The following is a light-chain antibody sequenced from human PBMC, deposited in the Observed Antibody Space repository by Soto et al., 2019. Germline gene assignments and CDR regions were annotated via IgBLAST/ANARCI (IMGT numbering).Light chain of an antibody. V-gene: IGKV3-20*01. CDR2: GAS. Sequence: EIVLTQSPGTLSLSLGERATLSCRASHTISRSYLAWYQQKPGQAPRLLFYGASNRATGIPDRFSGSGSGTDFTLTISRLEPEDFATYYCQQFSSYPLTFGGGTKVDIK. CDR3: QQFSSYPLT. J-gene: IGKJ4*01. CDR1: HTISRSY.